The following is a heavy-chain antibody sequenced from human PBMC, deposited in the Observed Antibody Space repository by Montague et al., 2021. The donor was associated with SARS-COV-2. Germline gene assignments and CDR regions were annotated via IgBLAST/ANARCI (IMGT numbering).Heavy chain of an antibody. V-gene: IGHV3-23*01. Sequence: SLRLSCSASGFTFSNSAMNWVRQAPGKGLEWVSGSSGSDGGTHYADSVKGRFTISRDNIQKSLYLQMNSLRAEDTAVYYCATNKYCTLHDCLHGRHYFDHWGQGTLVTVSS. D-gene: IGHD2-8*01. CDR3: ATNKYCTLHDCLHGRHYFDH. CDR1: GFTFSNSA. CDR2: SSGSDGGT. J-gene: IGHJ4*02.